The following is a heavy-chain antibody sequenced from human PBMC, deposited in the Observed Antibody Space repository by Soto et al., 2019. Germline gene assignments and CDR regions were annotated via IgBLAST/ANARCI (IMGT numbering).Heavy chain of an antibody. D-gene: IGHD2-8*01. V-gene: IGHV3-23*01. J-gene: IGHJ6*02. CDR3: AKRACTNGVCSSPTWQYGMDV. Sequence: GGSLRLSCAASGFTFSSYAMSWVRQAPGKGLEWVSAISGSGGSTYYADSVKGRFTISRDNSKNTLYLQMNSLRAEDTAVYYCAKRACTNGVCSSPTWQYGMDVWGQGTTVTVSS. CDR2: ISGSGGST. CDR1: GFTFSSYA.